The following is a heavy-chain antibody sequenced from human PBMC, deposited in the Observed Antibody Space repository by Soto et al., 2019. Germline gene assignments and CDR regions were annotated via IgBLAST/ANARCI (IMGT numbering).Heavy chain of an antibody. V-gene: IGHV1-2*04. CDR2: INPNSGGT. CDR1: RDSFACRY. CDR3: GRSQWLRLLAY. Sequence: ARRDSFACRYRHSAQPATRQGLEWVGWINPNSGGTNYARKFQGWVTMTRDTSISPAYMELSRLRSDDTAVYYCGRSQWLRLLAYWGQGTLVTV. J-gene: IGHJ4*02. D-gene: IGHD5-12*01.